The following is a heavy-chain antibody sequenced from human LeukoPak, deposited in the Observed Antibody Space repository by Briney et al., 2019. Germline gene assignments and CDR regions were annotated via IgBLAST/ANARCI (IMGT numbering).Heavy chain of an antibody. J-gene: IGHJ5*02. CDR2: INHSGST. Sequence: SETLSLTCAVYGGSFSGYYWSWIRQPPGKGLEWIGEINHSGSTNYNPSLKSRVTISVDTSKNQFSLKLSSVTAADTAVYYCARRMVRGVRSPYNWFDPWGQGTQVTVSS. V-gene: IGHV4-34*01. D-gene: IGHD3-10*01. CDR3: ARRMVRGVRSPYNWFDP. CDR1: GGSFSGYY.